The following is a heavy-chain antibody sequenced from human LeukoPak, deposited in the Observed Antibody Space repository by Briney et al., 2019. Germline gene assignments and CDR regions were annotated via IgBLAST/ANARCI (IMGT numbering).Heavy chain of an antibody. V-gene: IGHV4-39*07. CDR1: GGSISSSSYY. CDR3: ARDAIAAQYYFDY. CDR2: IYYSGST. Sequence: SETLSLTCTVSGGSISSSSYYWGWIRQPPGKGLEWIGSIYYSGSTYYNPSLKSRVTISVDTSKNQFSLKLSSVTAADTAVYYCARDAIAAQYYFDYWGQGTLVTVSS. D-gene: IGHD6-6*01. J-gene: IGHJ4*02.